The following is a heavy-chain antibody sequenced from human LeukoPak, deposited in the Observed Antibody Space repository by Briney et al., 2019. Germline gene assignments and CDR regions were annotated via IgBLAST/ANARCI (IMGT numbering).Heavy chain of an antibody. CDR3: TRGLNDDY. Sequence: PGGSLRLSCAASGFIFSTYTMNWVRQTPGKGLEWVSSISGSGSYIYYADSVKGRFTISRDNAQNSIYLQMNSLRAEDTSVYYCTRGLNDDYWGQGTLVTVSS. CDR1: GFIFSTYT. CDR2: ISGSGSYI. J-gene: IGHJ4*02. D-gene: IGHD1-1*01. V-gene: IGHV3-21*01.